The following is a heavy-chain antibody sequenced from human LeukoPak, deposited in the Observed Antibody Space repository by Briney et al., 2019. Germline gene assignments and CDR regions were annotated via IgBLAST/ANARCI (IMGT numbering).Heavy chain of an antibody. Sequence: PSETLSLTCTVSGGSISSYYWSWIRQPPGKGLEWIGYIYYTGITTYNPSLESRVTISLDTSRNQFSLKLNSVTAADTAVYYCARDSRGAGPDFDYWGQGTKVTVSS. CDR3: ARDSRGAGPDFDY. J-gene: IGHJ4*02. CDR1: GGSISSYY. D-gene: IGHD6-19*01. CDR2: IYYTGIT. V-gene: IGHV4-59*01.